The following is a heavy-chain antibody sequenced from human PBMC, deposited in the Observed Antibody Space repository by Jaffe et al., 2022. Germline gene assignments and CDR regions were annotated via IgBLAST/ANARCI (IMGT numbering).Heavy chain of an antibody. CDR2: ISSSSSTI. D-gene: IGHD1-1*01. CDR3: ARDKLRTPYYYYYMDV. V-gene: IGHV3-48*01. Sequence: EVQLVESGGGLVQPGGSLRLSCAASGFTFSSYSMNWVRQAPGKGLEWVSYISSSSSTIYYADSVKGRFTISRDNAKNSLYLQMNSLRAEDTAVYYCARDKLRTPYYYYYMDVWGKGTTVTVSS. J-gene: IGHJ6*03. CDR1: GFTFSSYS.